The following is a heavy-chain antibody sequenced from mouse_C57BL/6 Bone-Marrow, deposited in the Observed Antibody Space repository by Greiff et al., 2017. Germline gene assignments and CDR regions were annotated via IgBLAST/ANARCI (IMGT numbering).Heavy chain of an antibody. CDR1: GFTFSSYA. CDR2: ISDGGSYT. V-gene: IGHV5-4*01. J-gene: IGHJ1*03. Sequence: EVQGVESGGGLVKPGGSLKLSCAASGFTFSSYAMSWVRQTPEKRLEWVATISDGGSYTYYPDNVKGRFTISRDNAKNNLYLQMSHLKSEDTAMYYCARDAVVAPTEYFDVWGTGTTVTVSS. CDR3: ARDAVVAPTEYFDV. D-gene: IGHD1-1*01.